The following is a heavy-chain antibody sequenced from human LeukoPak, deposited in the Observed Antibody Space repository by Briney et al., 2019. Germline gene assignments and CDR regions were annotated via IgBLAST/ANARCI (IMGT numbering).Heavy chain of an antibody. CDR2: ISRSGSTM. D-gene: IGHD6-13*01. CDR3: ARDLIAAAGTAFDY. CDR1: GFTFSSYE. V-gene: IGHV3-48*03. J-gene: IGHJ4*02. Sequence: HPGGSLRLSCAASGFTFSSYEMNWVRQAPGKGLEWVSYISRSGSTMYYADSVKGRFTISRDNAKNSLYLQMNSLRAEDTAVYYCARDLIAAAGTAFDYWGQGTLVTVSS.